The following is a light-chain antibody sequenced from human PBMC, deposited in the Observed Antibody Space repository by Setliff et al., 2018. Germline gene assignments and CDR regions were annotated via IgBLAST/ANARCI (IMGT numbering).Light chain of an antibody. CDR2: AAS. CDR1: QDISCY. CDR3: QQINSYPH. J-gene: IGKJ3*01. V-gene: IGKV1-9*01. Sequence: DIQLTQSPSFLSASVGDRVTITCRASQDISCYLAWYQQKPGKAPKLLIYAASTLQSGVPSRFSGSGSGTEFTLTISSLQPEDFATYYCQQINSYPHFGPGTKVDIK.